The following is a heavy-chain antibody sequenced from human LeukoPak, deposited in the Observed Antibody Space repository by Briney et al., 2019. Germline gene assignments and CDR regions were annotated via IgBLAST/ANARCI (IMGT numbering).Heavy chain of an antibody. Sequence: ASVKVSCKVSGYTLTELSMHWVRQAPGKGLEWMGGFDPEDGETIYAQKFQGRVTMTEDTSTDTAYMELSSLRSEDTAVYYCATLSRVATIDYFDYWGLGTLVTVSS. D-gene: IGHD5-12*01. J-gene: IGHJ4*02. CDR2: FDPEDGET. CDR1: GYTLTELS. V-gene: IGHV1-24*01. CDR3: ATLSRVATIDYFDY.